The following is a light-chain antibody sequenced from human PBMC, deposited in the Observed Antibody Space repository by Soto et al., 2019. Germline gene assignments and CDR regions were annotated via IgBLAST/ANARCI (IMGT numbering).Light chain of an antibody. Sequence: GMTQSPATLSVSPGERATLSCRASQSVSEYLAWYQQTPGQAPRLLIYGASTRATGIPARFSGSGYGTEFTLPISSLQSEDFAVYYCQQYNIWPSITFGQGTRLEIK. CDR1: QSVSEY. CDR3: QQYNIWPSIT. V-gene: IGKV3-15*01. J-gene: IGKJ5*01. CDR2: GAS.